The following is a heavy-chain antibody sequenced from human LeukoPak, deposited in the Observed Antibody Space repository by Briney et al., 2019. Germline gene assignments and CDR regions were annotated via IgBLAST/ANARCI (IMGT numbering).Heavy chain of an antibody. CDR3: ARDAPQVPAAGVLAS. CDR2: MSSGGDT. D-gene: IGHD6-13*01. J-gene: IGHJ5*02. CDR1: GFTVSDNY. V-gene: IGHV3-53*01. Sequence: GRSLRLSHAASGFTVSDNYMSWVRQAPGKGLEWGSVMSSGGDTYYADSVKGRFTFSRDISKNTLYLQMNGLRTEDTAMYYCARDAPQVPAAGVLASWGQGTLVTVSS.